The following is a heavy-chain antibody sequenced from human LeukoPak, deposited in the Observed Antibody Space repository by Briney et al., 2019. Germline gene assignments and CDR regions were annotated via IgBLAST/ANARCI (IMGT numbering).Heavy chain of an antibody. V-gene: IGHV4-39*07. J-gene: IGHJ4*02. CDR3: AGGSSWIYYFAY. CDR2: IYYSGST. Sequence: SETLSLTCTVSGGSISSSSYYWGWIRQPPGKGLEWIGSIYYSGSTYYNPSLKSRVTISVDTSKNQFSLKLSSVTAADTAVYYCAGGSSWIYYFAYWGQGALVTVSS. CDR1: GGSISSSSYY. D-gene: IGHD6-13*01.